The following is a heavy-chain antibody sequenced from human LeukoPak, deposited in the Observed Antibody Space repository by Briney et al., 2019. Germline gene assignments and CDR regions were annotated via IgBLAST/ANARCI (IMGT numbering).Heavy chain of an antibody. CDR2: ISGDGDNT. D-gene: IGHD1-1*01. CDR3: GKGMETTLIWPFDS. Sequence: GGSLRLSCAVSGFNFDDYVMHWVRQVPGKGLEWVSLISGDGDNTYYRDSVKGRFTISRDNSKNSLYLQMNSLRTEDTAFYYCGKGMETTLIWPFDSWGQGSLVTVSS. J-gene: IGHJ5*01. V-gene: IGHV3-43*02. CDR1: GFNFDDYV.